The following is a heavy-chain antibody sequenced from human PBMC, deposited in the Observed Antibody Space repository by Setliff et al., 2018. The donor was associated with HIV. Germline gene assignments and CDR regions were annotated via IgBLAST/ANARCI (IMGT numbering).Heavy chain of an antibody. CDR2: MHHGGSI. V-gene: IGHV4-39*01. Sequence: PSETLSLTCTVSGDSITSNSYYWGWIRQSPGKGLEWIGTMHHGGSIYYNPSLKSRVAIFIDTSKNQFSLRLSSVTAADTAVYYCARHKVLLFSWVAFDVWGLGTLVTVSS. J-gene: IGHJ3*01. CDR1: GDSITSNSYY. D-gene: IGHD3-16*01. CDR3: ARHKVLLFSWVAFDV.